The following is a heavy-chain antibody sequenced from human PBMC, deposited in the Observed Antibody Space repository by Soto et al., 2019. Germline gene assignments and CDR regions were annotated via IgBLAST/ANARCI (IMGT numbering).Heavy chain of an antibody. V-gene: IGHV3-48*01. D-gene: IGHD5-12*01. J-gene: IGHJ4*02. Sequence: EVQLVESGGGLVQPGGSLRLSCAASGFTFSSYSMNWVRQAPGKGLEGVSYISSSSSTIYYADSVKGRFTISRDNAKNSLYLQMNSLRAEDTAVYYCARVRVDEFDYWGQGTLVTVSS. CDR1: GFTFSSYS. CDR2: ISSSSSTI. CDR3: ARVRVDEFDY.